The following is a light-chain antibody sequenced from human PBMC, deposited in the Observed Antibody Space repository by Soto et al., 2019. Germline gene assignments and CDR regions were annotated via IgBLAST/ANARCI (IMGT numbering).Light chain of an antibody. CDR3: QKYNSFWT. V-gene: IGKV1-5*01. CDR2: DAS. Sequence: DIQMTQSPSTLSASVGDRVTITFRASQSTSSWLAWYQQKPGKAPNLLIYDASSLENGVASRFSGSGAGTEFIITISSLQPEDFATYYCQKYNSFWTFGQGTKVDI. J-gene: IGKJ1*01. CDR1: QSTSSW.